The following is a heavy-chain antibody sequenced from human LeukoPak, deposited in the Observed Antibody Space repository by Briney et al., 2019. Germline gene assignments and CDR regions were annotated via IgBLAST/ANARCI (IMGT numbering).Heavy chain of an antibody. Sequence: SETLSLTCAVYGGSFSGYYWSGIRQPPGKGLEWIGEINHSGSTNYNPSLKSRVTISVDTSKNQFSLKLSSVTAADTAVYYCAADSGSYDNGVYWGQGTLVTVSS. J-gene: IGHJ4*02. CDR3: AADSGSYDNGVY. CDR1: GGSFSGYY. CDR2: INHSGST. D-gene: IGHD1-26*01. V-gene: IGHV4-34*01.